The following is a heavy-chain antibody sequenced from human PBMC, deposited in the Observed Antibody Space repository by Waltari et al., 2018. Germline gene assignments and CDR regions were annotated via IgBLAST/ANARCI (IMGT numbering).Heavy chain of an antibody. CDR3: ARRNHDYGDYYFDY. V-gene: IGHV4-34*01. CDR1: GGSFSGYY. CDR2: INHSGST. J-gene: IGHJ4*02. D-gene: IGHD4-17*01. Sequence: QVQLHQWGAGLLKPSETLSLTCAVYGGSFSGYYWSWIRQPPGKGLEWIGEINHSGSTNYNPSLKSRVTISVDTSKNQFSLKLSSVTAADTAVYYCARRNHDYGDYYFDYWGQGTLVTVSS.